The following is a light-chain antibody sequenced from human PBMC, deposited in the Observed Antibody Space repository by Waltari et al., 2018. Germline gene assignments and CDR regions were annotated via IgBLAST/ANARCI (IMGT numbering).Light chain of an antibody. Sequence: QSALTQSASVSGSPGQSITLSCTGTSSDVGGYNYVSWYQQHPGKAPKLMIYDVSERPSGVSNHFSGSKSGNTASLTISGLQAEDEADYYCSSYTSSNTWVFGGGTKLTVL. CDR2: DVS. CDR3: SSYTSSNTWV. CDR1: SSDVGGYNY. V-gene: IGLV2-14*01. J-gene: IGLJ3*02.